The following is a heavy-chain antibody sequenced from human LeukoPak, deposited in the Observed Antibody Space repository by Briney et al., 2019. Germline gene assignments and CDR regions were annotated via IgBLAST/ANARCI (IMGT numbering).Heavy chain of an antibody. J-gene: IGHJ4*02. V-gene: IGHV1-2*02. CDR1: GYTFTGYY. CDR3: ARDTAYGSGSDY. D-gene: IGHD3-10*01. Sequence: VSVKVSCKASGYTFTGYYMHWVRQAPGQGLEWMGWINPNSGGTNYAQKFQGRVTMTRDTSISTAYMELSRLRSDDTAVYYCARDTAYGSGSDYWGQGTLVTVSS. CDR2: INPNSGGT.